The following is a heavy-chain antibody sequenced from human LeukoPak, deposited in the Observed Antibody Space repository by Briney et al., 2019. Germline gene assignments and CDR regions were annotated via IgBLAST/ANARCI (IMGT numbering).Heavy chain of an antibody. J-gene: IGHJ4*02. CDR1: GGTFSSYV. V-gene: IGHV1-69*04. Sequence: SVKVSFKASGGTFSSYVISWVRQAPEQGLEWMGRIIPILGIANYAQKFRGRVTITADKSTSTAYMEPSSLRSEDTAVYYCASPPADYYDSRDYFDYWGQGTLVTVSS. CDR2: IIPILGIA. CDR3: ASPPADYYDSRDYFDY. D-gene: IGHD3-22*01.